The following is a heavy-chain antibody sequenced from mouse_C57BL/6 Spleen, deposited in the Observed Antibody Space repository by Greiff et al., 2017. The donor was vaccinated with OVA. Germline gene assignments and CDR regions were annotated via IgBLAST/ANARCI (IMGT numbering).Heavy chain of an antibody. CDR2: IYPGSGST. J-gene: IGHJ2*01. CDR3: ARRSYDYDGGHFDY. D-gene: IGHD2-4*01. Sequence: QVQLQQPGAELVKPGASVKMSCKASGYTFTSYWITWVKQRPGQGLEWIGDIYPGSGSTNYNEKFKSKATLTVDTSSSTAYMRLRSLPSEDSAVYYCARRSYDYDGGHFDYGGQGTTLTVSS. V-gene: IGHV1-55*01. CDR1: GYTFTSYW.